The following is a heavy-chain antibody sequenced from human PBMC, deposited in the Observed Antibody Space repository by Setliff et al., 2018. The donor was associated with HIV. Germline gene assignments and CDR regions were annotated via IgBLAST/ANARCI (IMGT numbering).Heavy chain of an antibody. CDR1: GFTFSASW. Sequence: PGGSLRLSCTASGFTFSASWMTWVRQAPGKGLEWVALINPDSTATYYVDSVKGRFTISRDNAKTSLSLQMNSLTAEDTAVYYCARDRPRITMIVVGRDWYFDLWGRGTLVTVSS. J-gene: IGHJ2*01. V-gene: IGHV3-7*01. CDR3: ARDRPRITMIVVGRDWYFDL. D-gene: IGHD3-22*01. CDR2: INPDSTAT.